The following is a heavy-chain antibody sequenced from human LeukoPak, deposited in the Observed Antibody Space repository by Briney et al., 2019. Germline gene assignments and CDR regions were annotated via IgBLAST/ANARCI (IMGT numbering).Heavy chain of an antibody. D-gene: IGHD6-19*01. J-gene: IGHJ4*02. CDR3: ARDQGGIAVRYFDY. CDR1: GYTFTGYY. Sequence: ASVKVSCKASGYTFTGYYMHWVRQAPGQGLEWMGIINPSGGSTNYAQKFQGRVTMTRDMSTSTVYMELSSLRSEDTAVYYCARDQGGIAVRYFDYWGQGTLVTVSS. CDR2: INPSGGST. V-gene: IGHV1-46*01.